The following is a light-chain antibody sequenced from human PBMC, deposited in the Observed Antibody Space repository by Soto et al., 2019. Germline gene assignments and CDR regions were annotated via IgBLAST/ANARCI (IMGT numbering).Light chain of an antibody. V-gene: IGKV1-5*03. CDR1: QSISNS. Sequence: DIQMTQSPSTLSASVGDRVTIACRASQSISNSLAWYQQKPGKAPNLLIYKASSLESGVPSRFSGSGSGTEFTLTISSRQPDDFATYCCRQYVSYPVTFGGGTKVKMK. J-gene: IGKJ4*01. CDR2: KAS. CDR3: RQYVSYPVT.